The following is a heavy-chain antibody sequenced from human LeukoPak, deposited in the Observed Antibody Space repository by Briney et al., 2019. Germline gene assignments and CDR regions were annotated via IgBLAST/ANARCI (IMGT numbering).Heavy chain of an antibody. D-gene: IGHD3-10*01. J-gene: IGHJ6*03. CDR2: IWYDGSNK. CDR1: GFTFSSYG. CDR3: AKDGMVRGVEYYCYMDV. V-gene: IGHV3-33*06. Sequence: GGSLRLSCAASGFTFSSYGMHWVRQAPGKGLEWVAVIWYDGSNKYYADSVKGRFTISRDNSKNTLYLQMNSLRAEDTAVYYCAKDGMVRGVEYYCYMDVWGKGTTVTVSS.